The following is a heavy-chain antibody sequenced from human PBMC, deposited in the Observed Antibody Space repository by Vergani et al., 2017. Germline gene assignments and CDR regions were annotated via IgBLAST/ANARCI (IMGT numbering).Heavy chain of an antibody. CDR2: ISAYNGNT. CDR1: GYTFTSYG. CDR3: ARDQGLTFGGFIVRCGMDV. Sequence: QVQLVQSGAEVKKPGASVKVSCKASGYTFTSYGISWVRQAPGQGLEWMGWISAYNGNTNFAQKLQGRVTMTTDTSTSTAYMELRSLRSDDTAVYYCARDQGLTFGGFIVRCGMDVWGQGTTVTVSS. V-gene: IGHV1-18*01. J-gene: IGHJ6*02. D-gene: IGHD3-16*02.